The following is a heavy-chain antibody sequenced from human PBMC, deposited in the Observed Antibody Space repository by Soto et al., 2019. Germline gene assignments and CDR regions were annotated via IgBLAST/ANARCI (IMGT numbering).Heavy chain of an antibody. J-gene: IGHJ4*02. CDR2: ISYDGTNK. D-gene: IGHD2-21*02. V-gene: IGHV3-30*18. Sequence: PGGSLRLSCAASGFTFRNFGMHWVRQAPGKGLEWVAVISYDGTNKYYADSVKGRFTISRDNSENTLYLQINSLRAEDTAVYYCAKAVPPFVVVTASDYWGQGTLVTVSS. CDR1: GFTFRNFG. CDR3: AKAVPPFVVVTASDY.